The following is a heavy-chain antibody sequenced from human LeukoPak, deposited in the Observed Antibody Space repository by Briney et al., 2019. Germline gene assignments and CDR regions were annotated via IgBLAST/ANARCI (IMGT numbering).Heavy chain of an antibody. CDR3: ARLANWFDP. CDR2: IYYSGST. J-gene: IGHJ5*02. Sequence: SETLSLTCTASGGSISTYYWGWIRQPPGKGLEWIGSIYYSGSTYYNPSLKSRVTISVDTSKNQFSLKLSSVTAADTAVYYCARLANWFDPWGQGTLVTVSS. CDR1: GGSISTYY. V-gene: IGHV4-39*01.